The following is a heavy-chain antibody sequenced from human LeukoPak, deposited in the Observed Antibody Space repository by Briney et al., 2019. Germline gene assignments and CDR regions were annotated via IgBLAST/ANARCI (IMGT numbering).Heavy chain of an antibody. CDR3: ARQALPAYYYYGMDV. J-gene: IGHJ6*02. D-gene: IGHD2-2*01. V-gene: IGHV3-21*01. Sequence: GGSLRLSCAASGFTFSSYSMNWVRQAPGKGLEWVSSISSSSSYIYYADSVKGRFTISRDNAKNSLYLQMNSLRAEDTAVYYCARQALPAYYYYGMDVWGQGTTVTVSS. CDR2: ISSSSSYI. CDR1: GFTFSSYS.